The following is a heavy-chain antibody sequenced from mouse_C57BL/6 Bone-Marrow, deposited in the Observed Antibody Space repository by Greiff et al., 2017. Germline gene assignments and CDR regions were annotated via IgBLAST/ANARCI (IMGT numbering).Heavy chain of an antibody. CDR3: ARYDYDAMDY. D-gene: IGHD2-10*02. J-gene: IGHJ4*01. CDR2: ISSGGSYT. CDR1: GFTFSSYG. V-gene: IGHV5-6*01. Sequence: EVQLVESGGDLVKPGGSLKLSCAASGFTFSSYGMSWVRQTPDKRLEWVATISSGGSYTYYPDSVKGRFTISRDNAKNTLYLQMSSLKSEDTAMYYCARYDYDAMDYWGQGTSVTVSS.